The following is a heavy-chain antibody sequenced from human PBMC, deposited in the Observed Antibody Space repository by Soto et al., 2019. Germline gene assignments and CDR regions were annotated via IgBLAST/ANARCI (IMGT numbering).Heavy chain of an antibody. CDR3: ATSQTTYKMLYLGSYYYSGMDV. Sequence: PGESLKISCKGSGYSFTSYWISWVRQMPGKGLEWMGRIDPSDSYTNYSPSFQGHVTISADKSISTAYLQWSSLKASDTAMYYCATSQTTYKMLYLGSYYYSGMDVWGQGTTVTVSS. D-gene: IGHD2-2*02. CDR1: GYSFTSYW. V-gene: IGHV5-10-1*01. CDR2: IDPSDSYT. J-gene: IGHJ6*02.